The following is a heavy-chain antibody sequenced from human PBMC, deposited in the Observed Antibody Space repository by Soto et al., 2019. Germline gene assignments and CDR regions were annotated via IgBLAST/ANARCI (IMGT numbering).Heavy chain of an antibody. J-gene: IGHJ4*02. V-gene: IGHV4-28*01. CDR3: ARRGEYYDSSGYSPPEYYFDY. CDR1: GYSISSSNW. CDR2: IYYSGST. D-gene: IGHD3-22*01. Sequence: SETLSLTCAVSGYSISSSNWWGWIRQPPGKGLEWIGYIYYSGSTYYNPSLKSRVTMSVDTSKNQFSLKLSSVTAVDTAVYYCARRGEYYDSSGYSPPEYYFDYWGQGTLVTVSS.